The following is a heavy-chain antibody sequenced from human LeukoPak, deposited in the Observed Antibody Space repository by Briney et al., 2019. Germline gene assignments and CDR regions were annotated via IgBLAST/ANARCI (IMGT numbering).Heavy chain of an antibody. CDR2: IYYSGST. J-gene: IGHJ4*02. V-gene: IGHV4-59*08. CDR1: GGSISGYY. Sequence: PSETLSLTCIVSGGSISGYYWSWIRQPPGKGLEWIGSIYYSGSTDYNPSLKSRVTISVDRSKNQFSLKLSSVTAADTAVYYCARVGGSGTLFDYWGQGNLVTVSS. CDR3: ARVGGSGTLFDY. D-gene: IGHD3-10*01.